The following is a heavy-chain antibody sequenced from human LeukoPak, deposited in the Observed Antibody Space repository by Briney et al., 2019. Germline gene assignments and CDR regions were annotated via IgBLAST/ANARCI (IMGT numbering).Heavy chain of an antibody. CDR1: GFTLSNFW. D-gene: IGHD3-3*01. V-gene: IGHV3-7*01. CDR2: IKQGGSEK. J-gene: IGHJ6*03. CDR3: AKAAYDFWSGSPALLNYYYSYMAV. Sequence: GGSLRLSCAASGFTLSNFWMTWVRLAPGKGGEGVANIKQGGSEKNYVDCVRGRFTISRDNAKNSLYVQMNSLTAEDTAVYYCAKAAYDFWSGSPALLNYYYSYMAVWGKGPTATVSS.